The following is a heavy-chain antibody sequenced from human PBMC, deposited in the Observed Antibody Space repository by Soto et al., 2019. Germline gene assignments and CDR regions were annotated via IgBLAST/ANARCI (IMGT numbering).Heavy chain of an antibody. Sequence: GASVKVSCKASGGTFSSYTISWVRQAPGQGLEWMGKIIPILGIANYAQKFQGRVTITADKSTSTAYMELSSLRSEDTAVYYCARGDAGIAALLRWGQGTLVTVSS. D-gene: IGHD6-13*01. V-gene: IGHV1-69*02. J-gene: IGHJ4*02. CDR3: ARGDAGIAALLR. CDR1: GGTFSSYT. CDR2: IIPILGIA.